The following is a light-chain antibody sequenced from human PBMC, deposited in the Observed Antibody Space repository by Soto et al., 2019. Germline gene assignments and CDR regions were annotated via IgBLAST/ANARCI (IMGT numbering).Light chain of an antibody. Sequence: QSALTQPASVSGSPGQSITISCTGTSSDVGGYNHVSWYQHYPGKAPKLMISEVSNRPSGVSNRFSGSKSGNPASLTISGLQAEDEAHYYCSSYTTIRTYVFGSVTKLTVL. CDR2: EVS. V-gene: IGLV2-14*01. J-gene: IGLJ1*01. CDR3: SSYTTIRTYV. CDR1: SSDVGGYNH.